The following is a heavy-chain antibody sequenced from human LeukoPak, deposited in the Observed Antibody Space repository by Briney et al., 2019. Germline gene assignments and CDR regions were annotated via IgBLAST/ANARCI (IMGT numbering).Heavy chain of an antibody. D-gene: IGHD2-2*01. Sequence: PSETLSLTCTVSGGSISSAPYYWSWIRQPPGKGLEWIGYISHSGSTYYNPSLKSRVTISVDRSKNQFSLRLSSVTAADTAIYYCARRLEIPGGIGWFDPWGQGTLVTVSS. CDR1: GGSISSAPYY. CDR3: ARRLEIPGGIGWFDP. V-gene: IGHV4-30-2*01. J-gene: IGHJ5*02. CDR2: ISHSGST.